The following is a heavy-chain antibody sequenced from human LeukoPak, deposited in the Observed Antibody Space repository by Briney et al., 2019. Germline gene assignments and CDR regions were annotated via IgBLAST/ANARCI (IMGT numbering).Heavy chain of an antibody. Sequence: SETLSLTCTVSGGSISSGSYYWSWIRQPAGKGLEWIGRIYTSGSTNYNPSLKSRVTMSVDTSKNQFSLKLSSVTAADTAVYYCARGDGGNFDYWGQGTLVTVSS. D-gene: IGHD4-23*01. CDR3: ARGDGGNFDY. J-gene: IGHJ4*02. CDR1: GGSISSGSYY. V-gene: IGHV4-61*02. CDR2: IYTSGST.